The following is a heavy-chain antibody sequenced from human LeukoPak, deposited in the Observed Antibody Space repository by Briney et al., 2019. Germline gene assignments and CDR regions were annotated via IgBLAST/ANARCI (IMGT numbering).Heavy chain of an antibody. J-gene: IGHJ4*02. CDR3: AREGDSSGYCTDY. V-gene: IGHV3-11*06. Sequence: GRFAISRDHAKNSLYLQMDSLRAEDTAVYYCAREGDSSGYCTDYWGQGTLVTVSS. D-gene: IGHD3-22*01.